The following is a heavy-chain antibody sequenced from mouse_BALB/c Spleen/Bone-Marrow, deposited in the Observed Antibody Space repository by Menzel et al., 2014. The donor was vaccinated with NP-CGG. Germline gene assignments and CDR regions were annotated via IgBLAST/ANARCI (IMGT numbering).Heavy chain of an antibody. CDR2: IDTSDSYI. V-gene: IGHV1-69*01. D-gene: IGHD2-4*01. CDR3: ARGGHDFSLDY. CDR1: GYTFXDXW. Sequence: SGAEFVMPGASVKMSCKASGYTFXDXWXHWVXQRPXXGXXRIXXIDTSDSYINYNQKFKGKASLTVDASSSTAYMHLSSLTSDDSAVYYCARGGHDFSLDYWGQGTSVIVSS. J-gene: IGHJ4*01.